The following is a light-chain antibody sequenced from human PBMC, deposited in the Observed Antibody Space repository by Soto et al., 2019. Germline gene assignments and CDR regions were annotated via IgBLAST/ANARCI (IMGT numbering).Light chain of an antibody. CDR1: SSDVGGYDY. V-gene: IGLV2-14*01. CDR2: EVT. CDR3: SSFRSSSTLPYV. J-gene: IGLJ1*01. Sequence: QSVLTQPASVSGSPGQSITMSCTGTSSDVGGYDYVSWYQQFPGKAPKLIIYEVTNRPSGVSNRFSGSKSANAASLTISGLRPEDEADYYCSSFRSSSTLPYVFGTGTKVT.